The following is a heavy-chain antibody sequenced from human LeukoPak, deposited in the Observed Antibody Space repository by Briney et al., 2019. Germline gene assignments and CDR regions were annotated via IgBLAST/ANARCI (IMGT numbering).Heavy chain of an antibody. CDR3: ATFGVVPAAIDTYFDY. CDR1: GYTLTELS. J-gene: IGHJ4*02. V-gene: IGHV1-24*01. Sequence: WASVKVSCKVSGYTLTELSMHWVRQAPGKGLEWMGGFDPEDGETIYAQKFQGRVTMTEDTSTDTAYMELSSLRSEDTAVYYCATFGVVPAAIDTYFDYWGQGTLVTASS. D-gene: IGHD2-2*01. CDR2: FDPEDGET.